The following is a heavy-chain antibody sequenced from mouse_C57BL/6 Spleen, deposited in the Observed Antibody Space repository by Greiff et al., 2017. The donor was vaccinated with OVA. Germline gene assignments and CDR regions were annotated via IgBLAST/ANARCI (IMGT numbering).Heavy chain of an antibody. CDR3: AGTTVAPYYFDY. CDR2: IHPNSGST. V-gene: IGHV1-64*01. Sequence: QVQLQQPGAELVKPGASVKLSCKASGYTFTSYWMHWVKQRPGQGLEWIGMIHPNSGSTNYNEKFKSKATLTVDKSSSTAYMQLSSLTAEDSAVYYGAGTTVAPYYFDYWGQGTTLTVAS. J-gene: IGHJ2*01. D-gene: IGHD1-1*01. CDR1: GYTFTSYW.